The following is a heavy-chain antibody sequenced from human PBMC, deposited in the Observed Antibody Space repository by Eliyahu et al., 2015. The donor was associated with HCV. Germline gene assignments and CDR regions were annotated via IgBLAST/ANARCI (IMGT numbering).Heavy chain of an antibody. CDR1: GXSXTSYW. J-gene: IGHJ4*02. CDR3: ARQNYYDSRARFDY. V-gene: IGHV5-51*01. Sequence: EVQLVQSGAEVKKPGESLXISCKGSGXSXTSYWIGWVRXMPGKGLEWMGIIYPGDSXTRYSPSFQGQVTISXDKSISTAYLQWSSLKASDTAMYYCARQNYYDSRARFDYWGQGTLVTVSS. CDR2: IYPGDSXT. D-gene: IGHD3-22*01.